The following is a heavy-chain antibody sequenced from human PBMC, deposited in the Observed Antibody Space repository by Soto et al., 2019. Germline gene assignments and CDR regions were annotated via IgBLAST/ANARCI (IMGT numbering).Heavy chain of an antibody. Sequence: PSETLSLTCNVSGGSISTSRSYWAWIRQPPGKGLEWLAYIYYSGSTNYNPSLKSRVTISVDTSKNQFSLKLSSVTAADTAVYYCARHPPSPTGYYYYYYYMDVWGKGTTVTVSS. CDR2: IYYSGST. CDR1: GGSISTSRSY. CDR3: ARHPPSPTGYYYYYYYMDV. J-gene: IGHJ6*03. V-gene: IGHV4-61*05. D-gene: IGHD4-17*01.